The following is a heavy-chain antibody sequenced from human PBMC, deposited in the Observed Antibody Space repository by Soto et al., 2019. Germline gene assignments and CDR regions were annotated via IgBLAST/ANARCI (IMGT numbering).Heavy chain of an antibody. V-gene: IGHV4-61*10. CDR2: IYHTGNT. CDR3: ARAPRVGSSYYDSRHYSFDH. D-gene: IGHD3-22*01. CDR1: GDSLISGSVC. J-gene: IGHJ4*02. Sequence: PLDTVPLTGIVGGDSLISGSVCWSVIVNAAGKGGEWIGPIYHTGNTNYNPSLKSRVTISIDTSKNQFSLKVSSVTAPDTAVYFCARAPRVGSSYYDSRHYSFDHWGQATLLTVS.